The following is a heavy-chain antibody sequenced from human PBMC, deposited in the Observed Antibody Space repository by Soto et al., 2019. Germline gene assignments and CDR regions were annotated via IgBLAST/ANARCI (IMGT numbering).Heavy chain of an antibody. J-gene: IGHJ6*02. CDR2: ISNSGSPI. Sequence: EVQLVESGGDLVQPGGSLRLSCAASGFTFSNFNMNWVRQAPGQGLEWVSSISNSGSPIFYADSVKGRFTISRDNAKNSLYLEMSSLRAEDTAAYYCARDRLGSSPYGMDIWGQGTTVTVSS. CDR3: ARDRLGSSPYGMDI. CDR1: GFTFSNFN. D-gene: IGHD6-13*01. V-gene: IGHV3-48*04.